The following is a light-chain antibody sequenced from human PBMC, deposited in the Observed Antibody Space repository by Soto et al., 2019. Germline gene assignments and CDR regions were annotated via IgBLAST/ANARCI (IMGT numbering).Light chain of an antibody. Sequence: EIVMTHSPATLSVSPGERATLSCRASQSVSSNLAWYQQKPGQAPRLLIYGASTRATGIPERFSGIGSGTEFTLTISSLQSEDLAVYYCQQYDNWLRTFGQGTKLEI. J-gene: IGKJ2*01. CDR3: QQYDNWLRT. CDR1: QSVSSN. CDR2: GAS. V-gene: IGKV3-15*01.